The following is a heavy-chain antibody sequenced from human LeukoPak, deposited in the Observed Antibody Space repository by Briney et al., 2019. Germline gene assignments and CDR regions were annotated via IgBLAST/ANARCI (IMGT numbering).Heavy chain of an antibody. J-gene: IGHJ5*02. Sequence: GGSLRLSCAASGFTFSNYAMSWVRQAPGKGLEWVSAISGSGDNTYYADSVKGRFTVSRDNSKNTLYVQMKSLRAEDTAVYYCARDNSVRDEAWWFNPWGQGTLVTVSS. CDR1: GFTFSNYA. D-gene: IGHD5-24*01. CDR3: ARDNSVRDEAWWFNP. V-gene: IGHV3-23*01. CDR2: ISGSGDNT.